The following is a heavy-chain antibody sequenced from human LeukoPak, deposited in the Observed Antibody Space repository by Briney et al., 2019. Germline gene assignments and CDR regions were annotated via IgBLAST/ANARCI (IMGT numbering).Heavy chain of an antibody. J-gene: IGHJ5*02. CDR3: AKDLSGNWFDP. Sequence: PGGSLRLSCAASGFTVSSNYMSWVRQAPGKGLEWVSVIYSGGSTYYADSVKGRFTISRDNSKNTLYLQMNSLRAEDTAVYYCAKDLSGNWFDPWGQGTLVTVSS. CDR2: IYSGGST. V-gene: IGHV3-53*05. CDR1: GFTVSSNY.